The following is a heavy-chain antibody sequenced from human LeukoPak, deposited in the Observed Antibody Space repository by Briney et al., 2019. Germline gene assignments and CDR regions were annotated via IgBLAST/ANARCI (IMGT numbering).Heavy chain of an antibody. D-gene: IGHD2-21*02. Sequence: GGSLRLSCAASGFTFSTYAMGWVRQAPGEGLEWVSSIKGGGGDPFYADSVRGRFTISRDKSKNTPYLQLNSLRAEDTAVYFCAQGGHDFNPFYYWGQGTLVTVSS. CDR2: IKGGGGDP. V-gene: IGHV3-23*01. J-gene: IGHJ4*02. CDR1: GFTFSTYA. CDR3: AQGGHDFNPFYY.